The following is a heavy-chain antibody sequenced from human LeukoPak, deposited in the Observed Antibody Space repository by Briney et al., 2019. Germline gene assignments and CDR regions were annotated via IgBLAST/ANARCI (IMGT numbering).Heavy chain of an antibody. CDR3: ARVDDILTGYRGMDV. V-gene: IGHV1-18*01. CDR2: ISAYNGNT. Sequence: ASVKVSCEASGYTFTSYGISWVRQAPGQGLEWMGWISAYNGNTNYAQKLQGRVTMTTDTSTSTAYMELRSPRSDDTAVYYCARVDDILTGYRGMDVWGQGTTVTVSS. J-gene: IGHJ6*02. D-gene: IGHD3-9*01. CDR1: GYTFTSYG.